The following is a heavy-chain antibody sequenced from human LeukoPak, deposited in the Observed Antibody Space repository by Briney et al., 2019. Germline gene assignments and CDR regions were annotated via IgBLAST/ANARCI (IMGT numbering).Heavy chain of an antibody. Sequence: PGGSLRLSCAASGFTFDDYAMHWVRQAPGKGLEWVSGISWNSGSIGYADSVKGRFTISRDNAKNSLYLQMNGLRAEDTALYYCSRLSAGFDYWGQGTLVTVSS. D-gene: IGHD4/OR15-4a*01. CDR3: SRLSAGFDY. CDR1: GFTFDDYA. V-gene: IGHV3-9*01. J-gene: IGHJ4*02. CDR2: ISWNSGSI.